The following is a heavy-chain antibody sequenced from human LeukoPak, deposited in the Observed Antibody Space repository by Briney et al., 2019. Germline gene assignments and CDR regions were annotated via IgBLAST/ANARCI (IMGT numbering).Heavy chain of an antibody. D-gene: IGHD3-10*01. V-gene: IGHV4-59*12. CDR3: ARELVRGVLGY. J-gene: IGHJ4*02. CDR2: IYHTGST. Sequence: SETLSLTCTVSGGSINTYYWSWIRQPPGKGLEWIGEIYHTGSTNYNPSLKSRVTISVDMSKNQFSLMLNSVTAADTAVYYCARELVRGVLGYWGQGTLVTVSS. CDR1: GGSINTYY.